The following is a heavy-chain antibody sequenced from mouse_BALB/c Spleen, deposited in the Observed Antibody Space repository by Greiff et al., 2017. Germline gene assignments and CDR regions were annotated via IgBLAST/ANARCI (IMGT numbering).Heavy chain of an antibody. D-gene: IGHD1-1*01. J-gene: IGHJ2*01. CDR1: GFTFSSYG. Sequence: EVHLVESGGDLVKPGGSLKLSCAASGFTFSSYGMSWVRQTPDKRLEWVATISSGGSYTYYPDSVKGRFTISRDNAKNTLYLQMSSLKSEDTAMYYCARRNITTVVNFDYWGQGTTLTVSS. CDR3: ARRNITTVVNFDY. V-gene: IGHV5-6*01. CDR2: ISSGGSYT.